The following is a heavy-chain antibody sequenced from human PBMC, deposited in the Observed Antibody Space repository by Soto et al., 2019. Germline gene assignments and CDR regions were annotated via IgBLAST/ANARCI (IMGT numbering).Heavy chain of an antibody. J-gene: IGHJ4*02. D-gene: IGHD5-18*01. CDR1: GGSISSGGYY. CDR2: IYYSGST. Sequence: QVQLQESGPGLVKPSQTLSLTCTVSGGSISSGGYYWSWIRQHPGKGLEWIGYIYYSGSTYYNPSLTRRVTISVDTSKNQFSLKLSSVTAADTAVYYCARAQWIQLWLPNPNDYYFDYWGQGTLVTVSS. V-gene: IGHV4-31*03. CDR3: ARAQWIQLWLPNPNDYYFDY.